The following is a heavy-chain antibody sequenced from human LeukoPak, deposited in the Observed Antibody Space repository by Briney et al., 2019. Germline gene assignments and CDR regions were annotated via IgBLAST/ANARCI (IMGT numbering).Heavy chain of an antibody. V-gene: IGHV3-66*01. CDR1: GFTVSSIY. CDR3: ARTPYASGSYFFDY. CDR2: IYFDGST. Sequence: GGSLRLSCAASGFTVSSIYMNWVRQAPGEGLEWVSIIYFDGSTYYADSVKGRFTVSRDNSKNTLYLQMNSPRAEDTAVYYCARTPYASGSYFFDYWGQGTLVTVSS. D-gene: IGHD3-10*01. J-gene: IGHJ4*02.